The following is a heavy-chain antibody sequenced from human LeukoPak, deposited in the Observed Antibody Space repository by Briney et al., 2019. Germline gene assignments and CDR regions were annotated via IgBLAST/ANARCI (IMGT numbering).Heavy chain of an antibody. CDR2: INLSGST. D-gene: IGHD3-10*01. CDR3: ARGNLQWLLWFGEFVYNWFDP. Sequence: SETLSLTCAVYGGSFSGYYWSWIRQPPGKGLEWIGEINLSGSTNYNPSLKSRVTISVDTSKNQFSLKLSSVTAADTAVYYCARGNLQWLLWFGEFVYNWFDPWGQGTLVTVSS. J-gene: IGHJ5*02. CDR1: GGSFSGYY. V-gene: IGHV4-34*01.